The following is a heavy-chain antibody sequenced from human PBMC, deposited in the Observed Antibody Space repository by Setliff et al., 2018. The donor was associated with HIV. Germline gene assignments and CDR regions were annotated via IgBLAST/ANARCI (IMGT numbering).Heavy chain of an antibody. J-gene: IGHJ6*03. CDR1: GVTSGDYY. CDR2: IYSSGTK. CDR3: ARGRHCMDGRCYPHYYYYYHYMDV. D-gene: IGHD2-15*01. V-gene: IGHV4-31*03. Sequence: PSETLSLTCTFSGVTSGDYYWTWIRQHPVKGLEWIGYIYSSGTKYYNPSLKSRLAISLDTSKNQFSLNLKSVTAADAAVYYCARGRHCMDGRCYPHYYYYYHYMDVWAKGTTVTVSS.